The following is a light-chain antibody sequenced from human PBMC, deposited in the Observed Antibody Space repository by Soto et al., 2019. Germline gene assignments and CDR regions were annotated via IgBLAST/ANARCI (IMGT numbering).Light chain of an antibody. J-gene: IGKJ1*01. Sequence: DIQMTQSPSSLSASVGDRVTITCRASQSISSYFNWYQQKPGKAPKLLIYAASSFQSGVPSRFSGSGSGTYFTLTISSLQPEDFATYYCQQSYSTPRTFCQGTKVEIK. V-gene: IGKV1-39*01. CDR1: QSISSY. CDR2: AAS. CDR3: QQSYSTPRT.